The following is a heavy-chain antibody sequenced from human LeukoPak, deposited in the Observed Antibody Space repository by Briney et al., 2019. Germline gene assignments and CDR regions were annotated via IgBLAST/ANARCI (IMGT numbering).Heavy chain of an antibody. Sequence: ASVKVSRKXSGYTFTSYYMHWVRQAPGQGLEWMGIINPSGGSTSYSQKFQGRVTMTRDTSTSTVYMELSSLRSEDTAVYYCARDLKRHIVVVTAIPTRAFDIWGQGTMVTVSS. V-gene: IGHV1-46*01. D-gene: IGHD2-21*02. J-gene: IGHJ3*02. CDR2: INPSGGST. CDR3: ARDLKRHIVVVTAIPTRAFDI. CDR1: GYTFTSYY.